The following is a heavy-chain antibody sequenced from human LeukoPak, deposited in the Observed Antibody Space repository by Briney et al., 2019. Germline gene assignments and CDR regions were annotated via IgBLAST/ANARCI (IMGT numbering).Heavy chain of an antibody. V-gene: IGHV4-30-4*01. CDR2: IYHNGGT. CDR3: ARVSCSGGSCYIFDY. CDR1: GGSISSGDYY. J-gene: IGHJ4*02. D-gene: IGHD2-15*01. Sequence: SQTLSLTCTVSGGSISSGDYYWSWIRQPPGKGLEWIGYIYHNGGTHYTPSLKSRVIISVDTSKTQFSLKLNSVTAADTAVYYCARVSCSGGSCYIFDYWGQGTLVTVSS.